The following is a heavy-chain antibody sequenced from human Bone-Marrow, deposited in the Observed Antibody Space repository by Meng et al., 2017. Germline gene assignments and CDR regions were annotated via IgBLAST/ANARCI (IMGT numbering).Heavy chain of an antibody. CDR2: ITWDGATT. V-gene: IGHV3-43D*04. CDR1: GFTFDNYA. CDR3: AEDRICSSFSCFGYYQNDYYYYGLDV. J-gene: IGHJ6*02. D-gene: IGHD2-2*01. Sequence: GESLKISCAASGFTFDNYAMHWVRQAPGKGLEWVSLITWDGATTYYADSVKGRFTISRDNSKNSLYLQMNGLRLEDTALYYCAEDRICSSFSCFGYYQNDYYYYGLDVWGPGTTVTVSS.